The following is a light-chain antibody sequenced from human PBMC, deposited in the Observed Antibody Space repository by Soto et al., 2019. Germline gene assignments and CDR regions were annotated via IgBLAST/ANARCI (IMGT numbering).Light chain of an antibody. CDR3: TSYTPTGALV. Sequence: QSALTQPASVSGSPGQSITVSCTGTNTDVGGYNYVSWYQHRPGKAPRPMISEVRNRLSGVSNRFSGSKSGNTASLTISGLQSEDEADYYCTSYTPTGALVFGSGTKLTVL. V-gene: IGLV2-14*01. CDR2: EVR. CDR1: NTDVGGYNY. J-gene: IGLJ3*02.